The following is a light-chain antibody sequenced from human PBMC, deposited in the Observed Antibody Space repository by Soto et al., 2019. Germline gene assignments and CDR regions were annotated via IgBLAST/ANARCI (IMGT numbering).Light chain of an antibody. J-gene: IGKJ2*01. CDR2: GVF. CDR3: QHYDGSPRT. Sequence: ETVLTQSPGSVSLSPGERATLSCRTSQSVKSNYLAWYQQKPGHAPRLLIYGVFNRATGIPDRFSGSGSGTDFTLTISGLEAEDSAVYYCQHYDGSPRTFGQGTKLEIK. CDR1: QSVKSNY. V-gene: IGKV3-20*01.